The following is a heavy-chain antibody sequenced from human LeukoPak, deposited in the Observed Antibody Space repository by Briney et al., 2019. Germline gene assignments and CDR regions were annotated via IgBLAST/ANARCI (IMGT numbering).Heavy chain of an antibody. CDR1: GGSISSYY. V-gene: IGHV4-59*12. CDR2: IYYGGST. J-gene: IGHJ3*02. CDR3: ASEQQLPIDAFDI. D-gene: IGHD6-13*01. Sequence: SETLSLTCTVSGGSISSYYWSWIRQPPGKGLEWIGYIYYGGSTNYNPSLKSRVTISVDTSKNQFSLKLSSVTAADTAVYYCASEQQLPIDAFDIWGQGTMVTVSS.